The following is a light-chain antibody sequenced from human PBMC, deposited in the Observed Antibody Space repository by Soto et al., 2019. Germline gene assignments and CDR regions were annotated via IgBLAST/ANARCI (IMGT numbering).Light chain of an antibody. CDR3: PQRRSWPLT. Sequence: EIVLTQSPATLSLSPGERATLSCRASQSISSYLAWYQQKPGQAPRLLIYDGSNRATGIPARFSGSGSETDFTLTISSLEPEDFASYYCPQRRSWPLTFGGGTKVEIK. J-gene: IGKJ4*01. CDR1: QSISSY. V-gene: IGKV3-11*01. CDR2: DGS.